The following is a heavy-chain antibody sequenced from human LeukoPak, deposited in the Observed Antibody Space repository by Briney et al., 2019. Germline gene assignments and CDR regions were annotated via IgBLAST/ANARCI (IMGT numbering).Heavy chain of an antibody. Sequence: ASVKVSCKASGYTFTSYGITWVRQAPGQGLEWMGWINGYNGNTNYGQKVQGRVTMTTDTSTSTAYMELRSLRYDDTAIYYCTRELRYYDSSGPYYTWDYWGQGTLVTVSS. CDR3: TRELRYYDSSGPYYTWDY. D-gene: IGHD3-22*01. CDR2: INGYNGNT. J-gene: IGHJ4*02. CDR1: GYTFTSYG. V-gene: IGHV1-18*01.